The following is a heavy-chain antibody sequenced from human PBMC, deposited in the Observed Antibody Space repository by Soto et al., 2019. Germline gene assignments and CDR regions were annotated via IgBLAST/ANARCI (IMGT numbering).Heavy chain of an antibody. J-gene: IGHJ5*02. V-gene: IGHV3-30-3*01. Sequence: QVQLVESGGGVVQPGRSLRLSCAASGFTFSSYAMHWVRQAPGKGLEWVAVISYDGSNKYYADSVKGRFTISRDNSKNTLYLQMNSLRAEDTAVYYCARGVHMLSWFAPWGQGTLVTVSS. CDR1: GFTFSSYA. CDR3: ARGVHMLSWFAP. CDR2: ISYDGSNK. D-gene: IGHD3-10*02.